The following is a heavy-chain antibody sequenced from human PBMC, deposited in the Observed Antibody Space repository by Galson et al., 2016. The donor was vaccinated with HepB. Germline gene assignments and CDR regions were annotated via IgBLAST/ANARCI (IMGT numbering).Heavy chain of an antibody. J-gene: IGHJ3*02. Sequence: SLRLSCAASGFTFSSYAMSWVRQAPGKGLEWVSVISGSGASTYYADSVKGRFTISRDNSKNTLYLQVNSLRVEDTAIYYCARGRTTSCNSAFEIWGQGTMVTVSS. CDR3: ARGRTTSCNSAFEI. CDR1: GFTFSSYA. CDR2: ISGSGAST. V-gene: IGHV3-23*01. D-gene: IGHD2-2*02.